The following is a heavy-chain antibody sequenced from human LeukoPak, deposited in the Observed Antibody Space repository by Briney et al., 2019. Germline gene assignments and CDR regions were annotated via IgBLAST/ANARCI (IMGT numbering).Heavy chain of an antibody. J-gene: IGHJ4*02. V-gene: IGHV3-30*18. Sequence: GRSLRLSCAASGFTFSSYGMHWVRQAPGKGLEWVAVISYDGSNKYYADSVNGRFTISRDNSKNTLYLQMNSLRAEDTAVYYCAKATTGYSSSSTVDYWGQGTLVTVSS. CDR2: ISYDGSNK. CDR3: AKATTGYSSSSTVDY. D-gene: IGHD6-13*01. CDR1: GFTFSSYG.